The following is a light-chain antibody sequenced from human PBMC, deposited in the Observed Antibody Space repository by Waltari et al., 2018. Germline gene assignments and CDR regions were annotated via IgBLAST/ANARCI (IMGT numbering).Light chain of an antibody. CDR3: QVWDSGSDHYV. CDR2: DDG. V-gene: IGLV3-21*02. Sequence: SYVLTQPPSVSGPQGQTARITCDGNKIGSKNVHWYQQKPGQAPVLVVYDDGDRPSGIPDRFSGSNSGNTATLTISRVDAGDEADYYCQVWDSGSDHYVFGTVTKVTVL. CDR1: KIGSKN. J-gene: IGLJ1*01.